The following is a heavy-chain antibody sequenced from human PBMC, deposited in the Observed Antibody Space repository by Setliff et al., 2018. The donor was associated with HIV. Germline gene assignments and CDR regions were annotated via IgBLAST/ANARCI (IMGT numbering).Heavy chain of an antibody. J-gene: IGHJ3*02. D-gene: IGHD3-10*01. CDR2: VDYSGDT. V-gene: IGHV4-59*11. Sequence: SETLSLTCSISGATIHYHYWSWIRQPPGKGLEWIGYVDYSGDTEYNPSLQSRATISRDPSKSQVSLNLNSATAADTAVYYCARGVMLLRAFDIWGQGTMVTVSS. CDR3: ARGVMLLRAFDI. CDR1: GATIHYHY.